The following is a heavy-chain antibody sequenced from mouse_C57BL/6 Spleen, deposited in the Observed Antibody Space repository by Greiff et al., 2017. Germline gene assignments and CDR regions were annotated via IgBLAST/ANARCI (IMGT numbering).Heavy chain of an antibody. J-gene: IGHJ4*01. CDR3: ARAASRQLSAMDY. D-gene: IGHD3-2*02. V-gene: IGHV1-52*01. CDR2: IDPSDSET. Sequence: VKLQQPGAELVRPGSSVKLSCKASGYTFTSYWMHWVKQRPIQGLEWIGNIDPSDSETHYNQKFKDKATLTVDKSSSTAYMQLSSLTSEDSAVYYCARAASRQLSAMDYWGQGTSVTVSS. CDR1: GYTFTSYW.